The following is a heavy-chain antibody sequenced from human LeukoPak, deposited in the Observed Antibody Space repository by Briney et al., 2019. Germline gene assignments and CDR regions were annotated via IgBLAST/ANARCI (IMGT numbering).Heavy chain of an antibody. CDR2: ISSSGSTI. CDR1: AFTFSDHY. Sequence: GGSLRLSCAASAFTFSDHYMSWISQAPGKGLEWVSYISSSGSTIYYADSVKGRFTISRDNAKNSLYLQMNSLRAEDTAVYYCARNILTDPLLDYYGMDVWGQGTTVTVSS. J-gene: IGHJ6*02. CDR3: ARNILTDPLLDYYGMDV. V-gene: IGHV3-11*01. D-gene: IGHD3-9*01.